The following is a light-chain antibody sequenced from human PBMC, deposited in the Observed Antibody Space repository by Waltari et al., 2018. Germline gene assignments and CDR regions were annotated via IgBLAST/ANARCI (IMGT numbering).Light chain of an antibody. V-gene: IGLV2-11*01. Sequence: QSALTQPRPVPGSPGQSVTIPCPGTSSAVGRYNFVSWYQQHPGKAPKLMIYDVTKRPSGVPDRFSGSKSGNTASLTISGLQAEDEADYYCDSYTGHHTPYVFGTGTKVTVL. J-gene: IGLJ1*01. CDR3: DSYTGHHTPYV. CDR1: SSAVGRYNF. CDR2: DVT.